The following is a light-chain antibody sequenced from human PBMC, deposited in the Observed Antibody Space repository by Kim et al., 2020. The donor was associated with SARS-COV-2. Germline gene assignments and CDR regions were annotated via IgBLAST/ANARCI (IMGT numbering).Light chain of an antibody. V-gene: IGKV1-27*01. CDR2: AAS. CDR3: QKYDGAPWA. Sequence: ASVGDRVTITCRASQDISNYLAWYQQKAGQAPRLLIYAASALQPGVPSRFSGSGSGTDFTLTITSLQPEDVATYFCQKYDGAPWAFGQGTKVDIK. J-gene: IGKJ1*01. CDR1: QDISNY.